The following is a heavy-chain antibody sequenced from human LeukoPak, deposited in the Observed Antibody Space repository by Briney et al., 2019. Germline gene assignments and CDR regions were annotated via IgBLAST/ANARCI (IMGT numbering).Heavy chain of an antibody. CDR2: INHSGST. CDR3: ARRSQYNWFDP. V-gene: IGHV4-34*01. CDR1: GFTFSSYS. J-gene: IGHJ5*02. Sequence: PGGSLRLSCAASGFTFSSYSMNWVRQPPGKGLEWIGEINHSGSTNYNPSLKSRVTISVDTSKNQFSLKLSSVTAADTAVYYCARRSQYNWFDPWGQGTLVTVSS.